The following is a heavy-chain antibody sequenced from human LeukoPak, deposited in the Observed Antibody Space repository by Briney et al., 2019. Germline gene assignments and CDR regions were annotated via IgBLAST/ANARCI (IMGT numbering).Heavy chain of an antibody. CDR2: ISAYNGNT. D-gene: IGHD6-13*01. V-gene: IGHV1-18*01. CDR3: AREGSIAATGDFDY. Sequence: ASVKVSCKASGYTFTSYGISWVRQAPGQGLEWMGWISAYNGNTNYAQKLQGRVTMTRDTSISTAYMEVSRLRSDDTAVYYCAREGSIAATGDFDYWGQGTLVTVSS. CDR1: GYTFTSYG. J-gene: IGHJ4*02.